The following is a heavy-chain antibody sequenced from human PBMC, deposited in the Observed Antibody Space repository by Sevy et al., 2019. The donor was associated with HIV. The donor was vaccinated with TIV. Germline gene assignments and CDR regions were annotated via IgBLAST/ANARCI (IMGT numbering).Heavy chain of an antibody. CDR1: GYTLTELS. D-gene: IGHD1-26*01. CDR3: VTVSFSGATTCFDY. V-gene: IGHV1-24*01. J-gene: IGHJ4*02. Sequence: ASVKVSCKVSGYTLTELSMHWVRQAPGKGLEWMGGFDPEDGETIYAQKFQGRVTMTEDTSTDTAYMELSSLRSEDTAVYYCVTVSFSGATTCFDYWGQGTLVTVSS. CDR2: FDPEDGET.